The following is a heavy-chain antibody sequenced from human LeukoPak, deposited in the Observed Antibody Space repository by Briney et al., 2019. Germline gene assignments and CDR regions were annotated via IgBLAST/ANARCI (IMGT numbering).Heavy chain of an antibody. J-gene: IGHJ4*02. CDR3: ARAVEMSTIHPGFDF. CDR2: INHSGST. CDR1: GGSFSGYY. Sequence: SETLSLTCAVYGGSFSGYYWSWIRQPPGKGLEWIGEINHSGSTNYHPSLKSRVTISVDTSKNQVSLNLTSVTAADTAVYYCARAVEMSTIHPGFDFWGQGALVTASA. V-gene: IGHV4-34*01. D-gene: IGHD5-24*01.